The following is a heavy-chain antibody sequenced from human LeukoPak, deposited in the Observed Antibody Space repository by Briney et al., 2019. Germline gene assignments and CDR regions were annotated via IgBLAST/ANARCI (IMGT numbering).Heavy chain of an antibody. CDR1: GGSISSYY. V-gene: IGHV4-4*07. Sequence: PSETPSLTCTVSGGSISSYYWSWIRQPAGKGLEWIGRINTSGTTNYNPSLKRRVTMSVDTSKNHFSLKLSSVTAADTAVYYCARDVYYYDSSGYYSYYFDYWGQGTLVTVSS. CDR3: ARDVYYYDSSGYYSYYFDY. CDR2: INTSGTT. D-gene: IGHD3-22*01. J-gene: IGHJ4*02.